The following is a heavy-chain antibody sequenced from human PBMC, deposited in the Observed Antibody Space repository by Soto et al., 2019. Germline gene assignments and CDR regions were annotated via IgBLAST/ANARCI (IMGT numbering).Heavy chain of an antibody. Sequence: PSETLSLTCAVFGGSFSDYYWNWVRQPPGKGLEWIGEINHSGSTNYNASLKSRVTISVDTSKNQFSLKVSSVTAADTAVYYCGRGGPITISFLSFGVQGTTVPVS. V-gene: IGHV4-34*01. CDR1: GGSFSDYY. D-gene: IGHD3-3*01. J-gene: IGHJ4*02. CDR3: GRGGPITISFLSF. CDR2: INHSGST.